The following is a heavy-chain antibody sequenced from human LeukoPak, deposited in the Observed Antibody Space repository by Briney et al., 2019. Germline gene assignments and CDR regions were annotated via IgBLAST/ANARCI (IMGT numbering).Heavy chain of an antibody. CDR2: IKPNTGDT. CDR1: GYTFTGHY. J-gene: IGHJ4*02. D-gene: IGHD1-7*01. V-gene: IGHV1-2*02. CDR3: ARGPQGGTTDF. Sequence: ASVKVSFKASGYTFTGHYMHWMRQAPGQGLEWMGWIKPNTGDTNYAQNFQGRVTMTRDTSISTAYMELTSLISDDTAVYYRARGPQGGTTDFWGQGTLVTVSS.